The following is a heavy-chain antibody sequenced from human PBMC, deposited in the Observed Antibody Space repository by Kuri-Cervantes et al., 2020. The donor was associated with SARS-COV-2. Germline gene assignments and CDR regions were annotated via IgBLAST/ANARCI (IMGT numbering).Heavy chain of an antibody. CDR3: AKERDSLRTSGIAAAGTGFDY. D-gene: IGHD6-13*01. CDR2: ISSSSSYI. J-gene: IGHJ4*02. CDR1: GFTFSSYS. V-gene: IGHV3-21*01. Sequence: GGSLRLSCAASGFTFSSYSMNWVRQAPGKGLEWVSSISSSSSYIYYADSVKGRFTISRDNAKNSLYLRMNSLRAEDTAVYYCAKERDSLRTSGIAAAGTGFDYWGQGTLVTGSS.